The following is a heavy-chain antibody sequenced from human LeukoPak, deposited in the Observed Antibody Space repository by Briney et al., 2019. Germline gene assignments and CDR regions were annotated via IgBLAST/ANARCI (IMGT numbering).Heavy chain of an antibody. Sequence: ASVKVSCKASGYTFTSYGISWVRQAPGQRLEWMGWISAYNGNTNYAQKLQGRVTMTTDTSTSTAYMELRSLRSDDTAVYYCARDREFTMFGVVTRFDPWGQGTLVTVSS. CDR3: ARDREFTMFGVVTRFDP. J-gene: IGHJ5*02. CDR2: ISAYNGNT. CDR1: GYTFTSYG. D-gene: IGHD3-3*01. V-gene: IGHV1-18*01.